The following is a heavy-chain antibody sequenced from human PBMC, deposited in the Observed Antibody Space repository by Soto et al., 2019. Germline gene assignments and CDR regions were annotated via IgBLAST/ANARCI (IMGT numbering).Heavy chain of an antibody. Sequence: QITLKESGPTLVKPTQTLTLTCTFSGFSLSTSGVGVGWIRQPPGKALEWLALIYWDDDKRYSPSLKSRLTITKDTSKNQVVLTMTNIDPVDTATYYCAHRQNILLWFGELLLDAFDIWGQGTMVTVSS. J-gene: IGHJ3*02. CDR3: AHRQNILLWFGELLLDAFDI. CDR2: IYWDDDK. D-gene: IGHD3-10*01. CDR1: GFSLSTSGVG. V-gene: IGHV2-5*02.